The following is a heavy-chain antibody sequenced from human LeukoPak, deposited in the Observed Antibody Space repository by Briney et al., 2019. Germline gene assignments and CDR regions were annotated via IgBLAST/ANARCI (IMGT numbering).Heavy chain of an antibody. CDR3: ARGNFWSGYYDYYYMDV. V-gene: IGHV1-18*01. CDR2: ISANNGNT. J-gene: IGHJ6*03. CDR1: GYTFTKYG. D-gene: IGHD3-3*01. Sequence: ASVKVSCKASGYTFTKYGISWVRQAPGQGLEWMGWISANNGNTNYAQKLQGRVTMTTDTSTSTAYMELRSLRSDDTAVYYCARGNFWSGYYDYYYMDVWGKGTTVTVSS.